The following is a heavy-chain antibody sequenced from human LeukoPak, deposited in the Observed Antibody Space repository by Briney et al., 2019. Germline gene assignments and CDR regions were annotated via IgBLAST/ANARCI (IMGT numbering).Heavy chain of an antibody. J-gene: IGHJ4*02. D-gene: IGHD3-22*01. CDR3: ARADYDSSGYFDY. V-gene: IGHV3-53*01. CDR2: IYSGGST. Sequence: GGSLRLSCAASGFTVSSNYMSWVRQAPGKGLEWVSVIYSGGSTYYADSVKGRFTISRDNSKNTLYLQMNSLRAEDTAVYYCARADYDSSGYFDYWGQGTLVTVSS. CDR1: GFTVSSNY.